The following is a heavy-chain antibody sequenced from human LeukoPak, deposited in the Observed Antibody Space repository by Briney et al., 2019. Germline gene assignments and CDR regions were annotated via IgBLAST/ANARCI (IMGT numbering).Heavy chain of an antibody. J-gene: IGHJ4*02. CDR1: GFTFSSYS. CDR3: ASWAPSGPLLTMVRGVNDDY. D-gene: IGHD3-10*01. Sequence: GGSLRLSCAASGFTFSSYSMNWVRQAPGKGLEWVSYISSSSSTIYYADSVKGRFTISRDNAKNSLYPQMNSLRAEDTTVYYCASWAPSGPLLTMVRGVNDDYWGQGTLVTVSS. V-gene: IGHV3-48*04. CDR2: ISSSSSTI.